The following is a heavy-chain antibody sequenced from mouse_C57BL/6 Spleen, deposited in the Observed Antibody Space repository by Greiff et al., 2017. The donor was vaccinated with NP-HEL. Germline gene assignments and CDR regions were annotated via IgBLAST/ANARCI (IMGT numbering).Heavy chain of an antibody. D-gene: IGHD2-5*01. Sequence: VQLQQSGPELVKPGASVKISCKASGYTFTDYYMNWVKQSHGKSLEWIGDINPNNGGTSYNQKFKGKATLTVDKSSSTAYMELRSLTSEDSAVYYCARREAYYSNYEYAMDYWGQGTSVTVSS. CDR3: ARREAYYSNYEYAMDY. J-gene: IGHJ4*01. V-gene: IGHV1-26*01. CDR2: INPNNGGT. CDR1: GYTFTDYY.